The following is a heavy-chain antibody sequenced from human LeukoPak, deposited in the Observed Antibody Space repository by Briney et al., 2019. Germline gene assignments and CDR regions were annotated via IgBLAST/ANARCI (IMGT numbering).Heavy chain of an antibody. Sequence: SQTLSLTCTVSGGSISSGGYYWSWIRQPPGKGLEWIGYIYHSGSTYYNPSLKSRVTISVDRSKNQFSLKLSSVTAADTAVYYCARAPKYYYDSSGYYSYFDYWGQGTLVTVSS. CDR3: ARAPKYYYDSSGYYSYFDY. CDR1: GGSISSGGYY. CDR2: IYHSGST. J-gene: IGHJ4*02. V-gene: IGHV4-30-2*01. D-gene: IGHD3-22*01.